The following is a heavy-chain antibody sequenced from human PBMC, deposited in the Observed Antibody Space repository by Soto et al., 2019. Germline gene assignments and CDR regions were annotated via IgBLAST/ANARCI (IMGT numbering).Heavy chain of an antibody. CDR3: AVSKDIVVVPAAMGDY. J-gene: IGHJ4*02. Sequence: QVQLVESGGGVVQPGRSLRLSCAASGFTFSSYGMHWVRQAPGKGLEWVAVISYDGSNKYYADSVKDRFTISRDNSKNTLYLQMNSLRAEDTAVYYCAVSKDIVVVPAAMGDYWGQGTLVTVSS. V-gene: IGHV3-30*03. CDR2: ISYDGSNK. D-gene: IGHD2-2*01. CDR1: GFTFSSYG.